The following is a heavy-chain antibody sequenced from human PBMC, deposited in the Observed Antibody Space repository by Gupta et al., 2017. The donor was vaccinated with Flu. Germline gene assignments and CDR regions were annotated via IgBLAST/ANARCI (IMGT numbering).Heavy chain of an antibody. D-gene: IGHD4-17*01. CDR1: GFSFSSYA. J-gene: IGHJ4*02. Sequence: QEQLVGSGGGVVQPGRSLRLSCVASGFSFSSYAMYWVRQAPGKGLEWVAVISYDGGSRDYADSVKGRFTISRDNSKNTLYLQMNSLRADDTAVYYCAGYGDFASWGQGALVTVSS. V-gene: IGHV3-30-3*01. CDR3: AGYGDFAS. CDR2: ISYDGGSR.